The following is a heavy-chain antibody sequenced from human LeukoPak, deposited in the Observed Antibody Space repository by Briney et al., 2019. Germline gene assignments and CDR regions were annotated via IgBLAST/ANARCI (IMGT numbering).Heavy chain of an antibody. J-gene: IGHJ4*02. V-gene: IGHV2-5*01. Sequence: SGPTLVKPTQTLTLTCTFSGFSLSPSGVGVGWIRQPPGKALEWLALIYWNDDKRYSPSLKSRHTITKDTSENQVVLTMTNMDPADTATYYCAHSIGSGWSQYYFDYWGQGTLVTVSS. D-gene: IGHD6-19*01. CDR2: IYWNDDK. CDR3: AHSIGSGWSQYYFDY. CDR1: GFSLSPSGVG.